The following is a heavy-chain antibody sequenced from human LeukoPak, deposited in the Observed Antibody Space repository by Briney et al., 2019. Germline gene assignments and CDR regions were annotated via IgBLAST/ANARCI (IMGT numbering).Heavy chain of an antibody. J-gene: IGHJ4*02. CDR1: GFTFTGHT. Sequence: GGSLILSCATSGFTFTGHTMTWFRQAPGKGLEWVSIIGGRDGRTYYADYVEGRFAISRDTSKNILYLHMNSLRAEDTAVYYCAKDPNPLYDLWSGYKWGQGTLVTVSS. V-gene: IGHV3-23*01. CDR2: IGGRDGRT. D-gene: IGHD3-3*01. CDR3: AKDPNPLYDLWSGYK.